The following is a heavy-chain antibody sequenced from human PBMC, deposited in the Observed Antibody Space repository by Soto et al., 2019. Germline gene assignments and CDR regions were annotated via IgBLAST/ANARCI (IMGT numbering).Heavy chain of an antibody. D-gene: IGHD6-13*01. CDR2: IYYSGST. J-gene: IGHJ4*02. CDR1: GGSVSSGSYY. CDR3: AREPDIAAAGTPGYYFDY. V-gene: IGHV4-61*01. Sequence: TRSLTCTVSGGSVSSGSYYWSWIRQPPSKGLEWIGYIYYSGSTDYNPSLKIRVTISVDTSKNQFYLKLSSVTAADTAVYYCAREPDIAAAGTPGYYFDYWGQGILVTVSS.